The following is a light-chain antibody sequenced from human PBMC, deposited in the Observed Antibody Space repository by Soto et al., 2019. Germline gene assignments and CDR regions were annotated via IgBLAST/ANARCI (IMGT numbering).Light chain of an antibody. CDR3: CSYAGSSTFLYV. V-gene: IGLV2-23*02. Sequence: QSALTQPASVSGSPGQSITISCTGTSSDVGSYNLVSWYQQHPGKAPKLMIYEVSKRPSGVSNRFSGSKSGNTASLTISGLQAEDEADYYCCSYAGSSTFLYVFGTGTKVTVI. CDR1: SSDVGSYNL. CDR2: EVS. J-gene: IGLJ1*01.